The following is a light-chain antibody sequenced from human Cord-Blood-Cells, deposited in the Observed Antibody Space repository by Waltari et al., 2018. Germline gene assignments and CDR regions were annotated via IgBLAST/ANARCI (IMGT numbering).Light chain of an antibody. CDR2: EVS. Sequence: QSALTQPPSASGSPGQSVTISCTGTSSDVGGYNYISWYQQHPGKAPKLMIYEVSKRPSGVPERFPGCKSGNRASLTVSGLQAEDEAEYYCSSYAGSNRYVVGTGTKVTVL. J-gene: IGLJ1*01. CDR3: SSYAGSNRYV. CDR1: SSDVGGYNY. V-gene: IGLV2-8*01.